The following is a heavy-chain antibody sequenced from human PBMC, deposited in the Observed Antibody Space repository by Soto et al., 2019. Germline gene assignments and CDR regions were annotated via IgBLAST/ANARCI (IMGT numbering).Heavy chain of an antibody. CDR2: INTGNGNT. Sequence: GASVKVSCKASGYTFTSYAMNWLRQAPGQSLEWMGRINTGNGNTEYSRKFQGRITITGDTSASTAYMELSSLRSEDTAVYYCARDSPSSSGYNVDWFDPWGQGTLVTVSS. J-gene: IGHJ5*02. D-gene: IGHD3-22*01. CDR3: ARDSPSSSGYNVDWFDP. V-gene: IGHV1-3*04. CDR1: GYTFTSYA.